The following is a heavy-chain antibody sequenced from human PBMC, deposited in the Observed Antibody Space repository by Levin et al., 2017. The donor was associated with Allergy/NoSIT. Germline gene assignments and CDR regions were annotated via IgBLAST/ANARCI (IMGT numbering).Heavy chain of an antibody. Sequence: GESLKISCKASGYTFTSYYMHWVRQAPGQGLEWMGIINPSGGSTSYAQKFQGRVTMTRDTSTSTVYMELSSLRSEDTAVYYCARLFSSGNEVGYYFDYWGQGTLVTVSS. D-gene: IGHD1-1*01. CDR2: INPSGGST. V-gene: IGHV1-46*01. CDR3: ARLFSSGNEVGYYFDY. CDR1: GYTFTSYY. J-gene: IGHJ4*02.